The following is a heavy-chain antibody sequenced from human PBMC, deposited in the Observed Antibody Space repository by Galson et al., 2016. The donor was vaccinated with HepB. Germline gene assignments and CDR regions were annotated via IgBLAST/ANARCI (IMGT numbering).Heavy chain of an antibody. Sequence: SLRLSCAASGVTVSNNYMSWVRQAPGRGLEWVSVIYSGGDTYYADSVKGRFTISRDNFENTVYLPMNSLRAEDTAIYYCARDTWTWNGGQGTLVTVSS. J-gene: IGHJ4*02. CDR2: IYSGGDT. CDR3: ARDTWTWN. V-gene: IGHV3-66*01. D-gene: IGHD3/OR15-3a*01. CDR1: GVTVSNNY.